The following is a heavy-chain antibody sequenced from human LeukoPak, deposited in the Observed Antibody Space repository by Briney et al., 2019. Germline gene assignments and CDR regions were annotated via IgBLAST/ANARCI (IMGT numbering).Heavy chain of an antibody. CDR2: IIPIFGTA. Sequence: GASVKVSCKASGGTFSSYAISWVRQAPGQGLEWMGGIIPIFGTANYAQKFQGRVTTTADESTSTAYMELSSLRAEDTAVYYCARGGLRYFDWFYWFDPWGQGTLVTVSS. D-gene: IGHD3-9*01. J-gene: IGHJ5*02. V-gene: IGHV1-69*13. CDR3: ARGGLRYFDWFYWFDP. CDR1: GGTFSSYA.